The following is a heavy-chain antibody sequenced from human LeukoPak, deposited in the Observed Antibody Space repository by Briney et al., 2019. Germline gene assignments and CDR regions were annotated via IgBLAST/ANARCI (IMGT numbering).Heavy chain of an antibody. D-gene: IGHD2-2*03. CDR1: GFTFSSYA. CDR3: ARVDDLDAFDS. Sequence: GGSLTLSCAASGFTFSSYAMHWVRQAPGKGLEWVAVISDDGSNKYYADSVKDRFTISRDNSKNTLYLQMNSLRAEDTAVYYCARVDDLDAFDSWRQGTMVSVCS. J-gene: IGHJ3*02. V-gene: IGHV3-30-3*01. CDR2: ISDDGSNK.